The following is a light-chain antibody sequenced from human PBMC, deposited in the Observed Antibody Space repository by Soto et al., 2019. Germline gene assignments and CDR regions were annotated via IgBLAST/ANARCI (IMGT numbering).Light chain of an antibody. J-gene: IGKJ4*01. CDR2: AAS. CDR1: QTINNRL. V-gene: IGKV1-39*01. CDR3: QQSSKTPRT. Sequence: DMGMTQSPASLSASVGDTATITCRASQTINNRLLNWYQQKPGEAPRLLIYAASSLQHGVPLTFSGSGSGTDFTLTISSLQRDDVATYYCQQSSKTPRTFGGGTKVEIK.